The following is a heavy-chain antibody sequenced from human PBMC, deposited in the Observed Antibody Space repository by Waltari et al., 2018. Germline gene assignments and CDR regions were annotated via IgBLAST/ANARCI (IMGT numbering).Heavy chain of an antibody. CDR3: ASDCCGSGYRIHY. Sequence: DVHLVESGGGLVQPRGSLRLSCTVSGFTFGSNWLHWVRHVPGKGLVWISRMDDYWGSSIYADSVKGRFTVSRDKAKNTLYLEMNNMKAEDTAVYYCASDCCGSGYRIHYWGQGTLVNVSS. V-gene: IGHV3-74*01. J-gene: IGHJ4*02. CDR1: GFTFGSNW. D-gene: IGHD3-3*01. CDR2: MDDYWGSS.